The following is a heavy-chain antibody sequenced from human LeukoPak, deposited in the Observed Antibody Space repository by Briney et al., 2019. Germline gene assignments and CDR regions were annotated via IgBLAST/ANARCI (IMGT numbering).Heavy chain of an antibody. CDR3: AKDLPRYTTDIVVVPAAYGMDV. CDR2: ISGSGGST. D-gene: IGHD2-2*01. Sequence: GGSLRLSCAASGFTFSSYAMSWVRQAPGKGLEWVSAISGSGGSTYYADSVKGRFTISRDNSKNTLYLQMNSLRAEDTAVNYCAKDLPRYTTDIVVVPAAYGMDVWGQGTTVTVSS. V-gene: IGHV3-23*01. J-gene: IGHJ6*02. CDR1: GFTFSSYA.